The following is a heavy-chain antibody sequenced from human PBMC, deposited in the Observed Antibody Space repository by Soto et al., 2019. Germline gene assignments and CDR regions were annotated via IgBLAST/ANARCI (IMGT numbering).Heavy chain of an antibody. V-gene: IGHV1-8*01. CDR3: EVTTDY. CDR2: VSPENRNA. D-gene: IGHD2-21*02. J-gene: IGHJ4*02. Sequence: ASVKVSCTTSGYTFTEYDLNWVRQAPGQGLEYMGWVSPENRNAGYAPQFRGRVSMTTDTSISTAYLELTNLTYEDTAVYYCEVTTDYWGQGTLVTVSS. CDR1: GYTFTEYD.